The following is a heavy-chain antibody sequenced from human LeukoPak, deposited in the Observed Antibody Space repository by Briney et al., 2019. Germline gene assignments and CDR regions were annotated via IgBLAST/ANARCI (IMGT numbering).Heavy chain of an antibody. CDR3: AKVMPPGRIRFYSYYMDV. J-gene: IGHJ6*03. CDR1: GFTFSIYW. D-gene: IGHD2-15*01. V-gene: IGHV3-23*01. Sequence: GGSLRLSCAASGFTFSIYWMHWVRQAPGKGLEWVSAISGSGGSTYYADSVKGRFTISRDKSKNTLSLQMNGLRVEDTAVYYCAKVMPPGRIRFYSYYMDVWAKGPRSPSP. CDR2: ISGSGGST.